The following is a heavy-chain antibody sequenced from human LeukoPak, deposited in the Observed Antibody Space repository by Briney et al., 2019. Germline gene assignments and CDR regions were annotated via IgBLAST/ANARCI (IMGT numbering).Heavy chain of an antibody. Sequence: PGGSLRLSCAASGFTVSSNYMSRVRQAPGKGLEWVSVIYSGGSTYYADSVKGRFTISRDNSKNTLYLQMNSLRAEDTAVYYCARDRVAVAGTLDYWGQGTLVTASS. D-gene: IGHD6-19*01. J-gene: IGHJ4*02. CDR3: ARDRVAVAGTLDY. CDR2: IYSGGST. V-gene: IGHV3-53*01. CDR1: GFTVSSNY.